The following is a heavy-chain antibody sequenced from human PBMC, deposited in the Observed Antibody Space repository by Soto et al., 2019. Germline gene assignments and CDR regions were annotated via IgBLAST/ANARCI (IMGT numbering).Heavy chain of an antibody. Sequence: QVQLQESGPGLVKPSQTLSLTCTVSGGSISSGGYYWSWIRQHPGKGLEWIGYIYYSGSTYYNPSLKSRVTISVDTSKNQFSLKLSSVTAAYTAVYYCARVDCSSSSCYEGDWFDPWGQGTLVTVSS. CDR3: ARVDCSSSSCYEGDWFDP. D-gene: IGHD2-2*01. V-gene: IGHV4-31*03. CDR1: GGSISSGGYY. J-gene: IGHJ5*02. CDR2: IYYSGST.